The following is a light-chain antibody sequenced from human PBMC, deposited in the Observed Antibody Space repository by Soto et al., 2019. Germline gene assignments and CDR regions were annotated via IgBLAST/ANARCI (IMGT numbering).Light chain of an antibody. V-gene: IGKV2D-29*02. J-gene: IGKJ5*01. CDR1: QSLLHITGETF. Sequence: VAPGQPASISCKSSQSLLHITGETFLFWYLQKPGQSPQLLIYEVSTRVSGVPDRFSGSESGTDFTLEISRVENDDVGIYYCMQSTQLPPTFGQGTRLGIE. CDR3: MQSTQLPPT. CDR2: EVS.